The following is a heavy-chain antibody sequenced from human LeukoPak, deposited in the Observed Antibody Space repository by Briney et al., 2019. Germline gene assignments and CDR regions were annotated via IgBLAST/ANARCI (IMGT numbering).Heavy chain of an antibody. Sequence: GGSLRLSCAASGFTFTNYWMSWVRQAPGKGLEWVANIKKDSTEKYYVDSVRGRFTISRDNAENSLHLQMNSLRAEDTAVYYCVRDRGRYSYASDWGQGTMVIVSS. CDR1: GFTFTNYW. D-gene: IGHD5-18*01. CDR3: VRDRGRYSYASD. J-gene: IGHJ3*01. CDR2: IKKDSTEK. V-gene: IGHV3-7*01.